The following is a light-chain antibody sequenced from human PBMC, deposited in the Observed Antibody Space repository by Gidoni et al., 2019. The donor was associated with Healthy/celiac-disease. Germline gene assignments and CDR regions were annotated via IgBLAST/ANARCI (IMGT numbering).Light chain of an antibody. Sequence: DIQMTQYPSSLSASVVDRVTITCQASQDISNYLNWYPQKPGKAPKLLIYDAYNLETGVPSRCSGSGSGTDFTFTISSLRAEDSATYYCRKYDNLPPLTFGGXTKVEIK. CDR3: RKYDNLPPLT. CDR2: DAY. J-gene: IGKJ4*02. CDR1: QDISNY. V-gene: IGKV1-33*01.